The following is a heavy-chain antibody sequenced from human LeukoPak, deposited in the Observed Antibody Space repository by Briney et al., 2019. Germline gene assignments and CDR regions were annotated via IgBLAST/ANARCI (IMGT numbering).Heavy chain of an antibody. CDR2: IYHSGST. V-gene: IGHV4-38-2*02. Sequence: SETLSLTCTVSGYSISSGYYWGWIRQAPGKGLEWIGSIYHSGSTYYNPSLKSRVTISVDTSKNQFSLKLSSVTAADTAVYYCARAGMTTVVGACDYWAREPWSPSPQ. CDR3: ARAGMTTVVGACDY. CDR1: GYSISSGYY. D-gene: IGHD4-23*01. J-gene: IGHJ4*02.